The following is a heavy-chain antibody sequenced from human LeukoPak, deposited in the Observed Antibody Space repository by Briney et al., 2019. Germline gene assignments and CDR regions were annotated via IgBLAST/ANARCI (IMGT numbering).Heavy chain of an antibody. CDR3: ARDAVVAANFDY. J-gene: IGHJ4*02. CDR2: ISSSSSYI. CDR1: GLTFSSHW. Sequence: GGSLRLSCAASGLTFSSHWMHWVRQAPGKGLEWVSSISSSSSYIYYADSVKGRFTISRDNAKNSLYLQMNSLRAEDTAVYYCARDAVVAANFDYWGQGTLVTVSS. D-gene: IGHD2-15*01. V-gene: IGHV3-21*01.